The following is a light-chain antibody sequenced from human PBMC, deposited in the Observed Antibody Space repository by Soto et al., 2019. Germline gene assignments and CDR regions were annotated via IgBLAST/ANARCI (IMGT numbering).Light chain of an antibody. J-gene: IGKJ3*01. CDR2: GAS. V-gene: IGKV3-20*01. Sequence: EIVLTQSPGILSLSPGERATLSCRASQIVNSNYLVWYQQKPGQSPRLLIYGASGRATGTPDRFSGGGSGTDFTLIISRLEPEDFAVYYCQHYGSSMFTFGPGTKVDIK. CDR3: QHYGSSMFT. CDR1: QIVNSNY.